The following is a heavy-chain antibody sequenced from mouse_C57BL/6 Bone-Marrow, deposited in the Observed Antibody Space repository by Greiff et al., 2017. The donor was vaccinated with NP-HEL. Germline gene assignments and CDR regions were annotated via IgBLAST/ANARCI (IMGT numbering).Heavy chain of an antibody. CDR3: ARRSGDDYDEAY. CDR1: GYTFTDYY. D-gene: IGHD2-4*01. V-gene: IGHV1-26*01. CDR2: INPNNGGT. Sequence: VQLQQSGPELVKPGASVKISCKASGYTFTDYYMNWVKQSHGKSLEWIGDINPNNGGTSYNQKFKGKATLTVDKSSSTAYMELRSLTSEDSAVYYCARRSGDDYDEAYWGQGTLVTVSA. J-gene: IGHJ3*01.